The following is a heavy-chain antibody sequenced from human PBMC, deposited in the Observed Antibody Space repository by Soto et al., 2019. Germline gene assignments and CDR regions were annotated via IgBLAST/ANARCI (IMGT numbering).Heavy chain of an antibody. CDR2: INHSGST. J-gene: IGHJ5*02. V-gene: IGHV4-34*01. D-gene: IGHD3-3*01. Sequence: SETLSLTCAVYGGSFSGYYWSWIRQPPGKGLEWIGEINHSGSTNYNPSPKSRVTISVDTSKNQFSLKLSSVTAADTAVYYCARGGRYYDFWAHLKMDTWFDPWGQGTLVTVSS. CDR3: ARGGRYYDFWAHLKMDTWFDP. CDR1: GGSFSGYY.